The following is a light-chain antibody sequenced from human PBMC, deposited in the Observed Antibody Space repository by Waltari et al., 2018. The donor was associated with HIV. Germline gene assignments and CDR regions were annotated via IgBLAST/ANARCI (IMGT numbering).Light chain of an antibody. Sequence: QSALTQPPSASGSPGQSVTISCTGTSSDVGGSKYVSWYQQHPGKAPKLMIYEVNKRPSGVPDRFSGSKSANTASLTVSGLQADDEADYYCNSYAGSNNCVFGGGTKLTVL. CDR3: NSYAGSNNCV. V-gene: IGLV2-8*01. CDR2: EVN. J-gene: IGLJ3*02. CDR1: SSDVGGSKY.